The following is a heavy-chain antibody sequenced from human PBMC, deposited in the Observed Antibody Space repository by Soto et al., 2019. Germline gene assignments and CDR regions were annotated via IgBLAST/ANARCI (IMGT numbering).Heavy chain of an antibody. CDR1: GFTFSDYY. CDR3: ASTEVTSNMYYFDY. Sequence: QVPLVESGGGLVKPGGSLRLSCAASGFTFSDYYMSWIRQAPGKGLEWVSYISSSGSTIYYADSVKGRFTITRDNAKNSLYLQMNSLRAEDTAVYYCASTEVTSNMYYFDYWGQGTLVTVSS. D-gene: IGHD2-21*02. V-gene: IGHV3-11*01. CDR2: ISSSGSTI. J-gene: IGHJ4*02.